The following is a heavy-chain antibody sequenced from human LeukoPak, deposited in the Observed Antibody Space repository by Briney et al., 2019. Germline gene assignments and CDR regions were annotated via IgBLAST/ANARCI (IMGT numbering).Heavy chain of an antibody. CDR3: ARGNYDILTGLWIDY. V-gene: IGHV4-31*03. CDR1: GGSLSSGGYY. CDR2: IYYSGST. D-gene: IGHD3-9*01. J-gene: IGHJ4*02. Sequence: PSETLSLTCTVSGGSLSSGGYYWSWIRQHPGKGLEWIGYIYYSGSTYYNPSLKSRVTISVDTSKNQFSLKLSSVTAADTAVYYCARGNYDILTGLWIDYWGQGTLVTVSS.